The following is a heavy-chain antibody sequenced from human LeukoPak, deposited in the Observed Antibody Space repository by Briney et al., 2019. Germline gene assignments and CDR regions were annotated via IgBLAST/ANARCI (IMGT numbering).Heavy chain of an antibody. D-gene: IGHD3-3*01. Sequence: GGSLRLSCAASGFTFSDYNMNWVRQAPGKGLEWVAVISSDGSLKYYADSVKGRFTISRDNSKNTLYLQMNSLRAEDTAVYYCASSYDFWSGSLSYWGQGTLVTVSS. CDR2: ISSDGSLK. V-gene: IGHV3-30*03. CDR3: ASSYDFWSGSLSY. CDR1: GFTFSDYN. J-gene: IGHJ4*02.